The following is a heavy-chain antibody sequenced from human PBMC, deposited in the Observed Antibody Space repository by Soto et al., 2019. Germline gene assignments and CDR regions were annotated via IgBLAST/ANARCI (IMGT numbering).Heavy chain of an antibody. CDR3: ARDLGGIVRF. Sequence: QVQLVQSGAEVKKPGASVKVSCKASGYTFTSYAMHWVRQAPGQRLEWMGWINAGNGNTKYSQKFQGRVTITRDTSASTAYTELSNLRSEDTSGYYCARDLGGIVRFGGQGTLVTVSS. J-gene: IGHJ4*02. D-gene: IGHD3-10*01. CDR2: INAGNGNT. CDR1: GYTFTSYA. V-gene: IGHV1-3*01.